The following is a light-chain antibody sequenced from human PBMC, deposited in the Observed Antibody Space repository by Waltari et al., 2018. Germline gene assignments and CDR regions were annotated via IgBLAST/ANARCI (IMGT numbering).Light chain of an antibody. V-gene: IGLV3-21*04. Sequence: SYVLTQPPSVSVAPGKTARITCWGNNMGSKSGPWYQQKPGQAPVLVIYYDSDRPSGIPERFSGSNSGNTATLTISRVEAGDEADYYCQVWDSSSYHVVFGGGTKLTVL. J-gene: IGLJ2*01. CDR3: QVWDSSSYHVV. CDR2: YDS. CDR1: NMGSKS.